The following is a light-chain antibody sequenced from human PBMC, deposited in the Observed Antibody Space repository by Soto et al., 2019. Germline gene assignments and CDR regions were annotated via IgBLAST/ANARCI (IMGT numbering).Light chain of an antibody. CDR2: WAS. CDR1: QTVLYSSTNENY. Sequence: DIVMTQSPDSLAVSLGERATINCKSSQTVLYSSTNENYLAWYQLKPGQPPKLLISWASTRESGVPDRFSGSGSGTDFTLTISSLQPEDFATYYCQQANSFPLTFGPGTKVDIK. V-gene: IGKV4-1*01. CDR3: QQANSFPLT. J-gene: IGKJ3*01.